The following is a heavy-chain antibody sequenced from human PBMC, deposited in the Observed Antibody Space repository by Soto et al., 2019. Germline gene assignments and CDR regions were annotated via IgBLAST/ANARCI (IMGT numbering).Heavy chain of an antibody. J-gene: IGHJ6*02. CDR2: IFKTGST. CDR3: ARDGFQRLANYYYYGMDV. Sequence: SETLSLTCTVSGDSISSYCWSWIRQPPGKGLEWIGYIFKTGSTNYNPSLKSRLTISVDSSKNQFSLKLSSMTAADTAVYYCARDGFQRLANYYYYGMDVWGQGTTVTVSS. CDR1: GDSISSYC. D-gene: IGHD6-19*01. V-gene: IGHV4-59*01.